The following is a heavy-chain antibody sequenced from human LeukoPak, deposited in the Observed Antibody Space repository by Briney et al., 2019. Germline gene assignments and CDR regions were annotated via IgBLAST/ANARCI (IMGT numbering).Heavy chain of an antibody. J-gene: IGHJ4*02. CDR1: GGSITTYY. CDR3: ARNRRSNWESLSFTDY. CDR2: INYSGST. D-gene: IGHD7-27*01. V-gene: IGHV4-59*08. Sequence: PSETLSLTCSVSGGSITTYYWTWIRQPPGKGLEWIGYINYSGSTSHNPSLNSRVAMSLDTSKNQFSLKLNSATAADTAIYYCARNRRSNWESLSFTDYWGQGTLVTVSS.